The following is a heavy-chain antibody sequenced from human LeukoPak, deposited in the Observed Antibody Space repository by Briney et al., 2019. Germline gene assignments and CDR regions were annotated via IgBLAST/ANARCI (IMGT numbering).Heavy chain of an antibody. CDR2: IYYSGST. CDR1: GGSISSSSYY. V-gene: IGHV4-61*05. Sequence: SETLSLTCTVSGGSISSSSYYWGWIRQPPGKGLEWIGYIYYSGSTNYNPSLKSRVTISVDTSKNQFSLKLSSVTAADTAVYYCARHRPYSSSWPDAFDIWGQGTMVTVSS. CDR3: ARHRPYSSSWPDAFDI. D-gene: IGHD6-13*01. J-gene: IGHJ3*02.